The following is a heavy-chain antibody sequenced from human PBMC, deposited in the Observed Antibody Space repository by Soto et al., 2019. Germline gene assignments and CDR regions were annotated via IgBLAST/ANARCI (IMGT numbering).Heavy chain of an antibody. V-gene: IGHV1-8*01. D-gene: IGHD2-8*01. Sequence: ASVKVSCKASGYTFTSYDINWVRQATGQGLEWMGWMNPNNNNTGYAQKFQGRVTMTGNTSISTAYMELSSLGSEDTAVYYCARGPHPYFNDYWGQGTLVTVSS. CDR2: MNPNNNNT. CDR1: GYTFTSYD. J-gene: IGHJ4*02. CDR3: ARGPHPYFNDY.